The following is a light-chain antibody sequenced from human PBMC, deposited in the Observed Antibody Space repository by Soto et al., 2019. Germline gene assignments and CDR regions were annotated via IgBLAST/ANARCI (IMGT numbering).Light chain of an antibody. CDR1: SSDVGGYNY. V-gene: IGLV2-11*01. CDR2: DVS. J-gene: IGLJ2*01. CDR3: CSYWGSYTWRV. Sequence: QSALTQPRSVSGSPGQSVTISCTGTSSDVGGYNYVSWYQQHPGKAPKLMIYDVSRRPSGVPDRFSGSKSGNTASLTISGLQAEDEADYYCCSYWGSYTWRVFGGGIKVTVL.